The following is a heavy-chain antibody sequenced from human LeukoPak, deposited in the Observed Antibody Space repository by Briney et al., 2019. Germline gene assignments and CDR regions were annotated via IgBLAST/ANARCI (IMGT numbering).Heavy chain of an antibody. D-gene: IGHD3-22*01. J-gene: IGHJ5*02. Sequence: SETLSLTCAVYGGSFSGYYWSWIRQPPGKGLEWIGEINHSGSTNYNPSLKSRVTISVDTSKNQFSLRLSSVTAADTAVYYCARLGDDSSGYYRTFSGEYNWFDPWGQGTLVTVSS. V-gene: IGHV4-34*01. CDR1: GGSFSGYY. CDR3: ARLGDDSSGYYRTFSGEYNWFDP. CDR2: INHSGST.